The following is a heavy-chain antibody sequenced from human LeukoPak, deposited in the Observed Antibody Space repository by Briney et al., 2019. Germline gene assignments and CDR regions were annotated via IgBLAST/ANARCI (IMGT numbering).Heavy chain of an antibody. D-gene: IGHD4-17*01. CDR2: IYYSGST. CDR1: GGSISSYY. V-gene: IGHV4-59*01. Sequence: SETLSLTCTVSGGSISSYYWSWIRQPPGKGLEWIGYIYYSGSTNYNPSLKSRDTISVDTSKNQFSLKLSSVTAADTAVYYCARDLGDYGDYWGQGTLVTVSS. CDR3: ARDLGDYGDY. J-gene: IGHJ4*02.